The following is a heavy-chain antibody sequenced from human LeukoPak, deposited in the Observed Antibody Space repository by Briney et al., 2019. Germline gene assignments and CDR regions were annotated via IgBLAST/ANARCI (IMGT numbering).Heavy chain of an antibody. V-gene: IGHV4-30-4*01. CDR3: AREWELTSKGAFDI. CDR1: GGSISSGDYY. CDR2: IYYSGST. J-gene: IGHJ3*02. Sequence: PSQTLFLTCTVSGGSISSGDYYWSWIRQPPGKGLEWIGYIYYSGSTYYNPSLKSRVTISVDTSKNQFSLKLSSVTAADTAVYYCAREWELTSKGAFDIWGQGTMVTVSS. D-gene: IGHD1-26*01.